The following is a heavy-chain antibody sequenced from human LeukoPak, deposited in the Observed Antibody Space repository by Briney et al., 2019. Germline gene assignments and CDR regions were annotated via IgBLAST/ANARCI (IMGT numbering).Heavy chain of an antibody. V-gene: IGHV1-8*01. J-gene: IGHJ4*02. Sequence: ASVTVSCKASGYTFTSYDINWVRQAPGQGLEWMGWMNPNSGNTGFAQKFQGRVTMTRNTSISTAYMELSSLRSEDTAVYYCARMHSSSSEDYWGQGTLVTVSS. CDR1: GYTFTSYD. CDR2: MNPNSGNT. D-gene: IGHD6-6*01. CDR3: ARMHSSSSEDY.